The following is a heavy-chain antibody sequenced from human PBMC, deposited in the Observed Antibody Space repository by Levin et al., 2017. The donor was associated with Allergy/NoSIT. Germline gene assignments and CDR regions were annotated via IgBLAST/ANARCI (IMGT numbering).Heavy chain of an antibody. CDR1: GFTFSSYI. V-gene: IGHV3-21*01. CDR2: ITSSSSYI. D-gene: IGHD2-15*01. Sequence: ETLSLTCAASGFTFSSYIMNWVRQAPGKGLEWVSSITSSSSYIYYADSVKGRFTISRDNAKKFLYLQLNSLRAEDTAVYYCARDGACIGGNCFGLIIVGMDVWGQGTTVTVSS. J-gene: IGHJ6*02. CDR3: ARDGACIGGNCFGLIIVGMDV.